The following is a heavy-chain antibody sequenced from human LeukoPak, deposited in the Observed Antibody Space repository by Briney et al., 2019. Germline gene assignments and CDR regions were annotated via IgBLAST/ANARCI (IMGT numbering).Heavy chain of an antibody. J-gene: IGHJ6*03. D-gene: IGHD2-2*01. V-gene: IGHV3-23*01. Sequence: PGGSLRLSCVASGFTFNRNAMSWVRQAPGKGLEWVSGISASGGSTEYADSVKGRFTMSRDNSKNTVYLQMNSLRAEDTAVYYCAKDGSSTSPYYYYYMDVWGKGTTVTVSS. CDR3: AKDGSSTSPYYYYYMDV. CDR2: ISASGGST. CDR1: GFTFNRNA.